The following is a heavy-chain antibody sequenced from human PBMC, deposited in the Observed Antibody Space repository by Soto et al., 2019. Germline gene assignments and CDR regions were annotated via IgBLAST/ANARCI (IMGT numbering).Heavy chain of an antibody. Sequence: ASVKVSCKASGYSFTNNDVTWVRQATGQGLEWMGWMNPGSGDTGYAQKFQGRVTMTRDISIATAYMELSSLRSDDTAIYYCARMATFGSLTWVAPWVQGTLVTVSS. CDR3: ARMATFGSLTWVAP. J-gene: IGHJ5*02. D-gene: IGHD3-10*01. V-gene: IGHV1-8*01. CDR2: MNPGSGDT. CDR1: GYSFTNND.